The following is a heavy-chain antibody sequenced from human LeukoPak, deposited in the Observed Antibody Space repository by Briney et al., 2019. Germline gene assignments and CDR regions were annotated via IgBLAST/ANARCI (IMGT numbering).Heavy chain of an antibody. CDR2: ISGSGGST. V-gene: IGHV3-23*01. Sequence: GGSLRLSCAASGFSFGSYAMSWVRQAPGKGLQWVSAISGSGGSTYCADSVKGRFTISRDNSKNTLYLQMNSLRAEDTAVYYCAKGQRWELPFDYWGQGTLVTVSS. J-gene: IGHJ4*02. D-gene: IGHD1-26*01. CDR3: AKGQRWELPFDY. CDR1: GFSFGSYA.